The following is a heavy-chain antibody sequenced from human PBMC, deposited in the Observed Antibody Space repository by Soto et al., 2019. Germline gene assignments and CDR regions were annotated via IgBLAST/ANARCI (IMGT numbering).Heavy chain of an antibody. V-gene: IGHV3-74*01. D-gene: IGHD1-1*01. CDR2: ISQDGAIA. CDR1: GFAFGSYW. CDR3: LRDQRHWNEFADQ. J-gene: IGHJ4*02. Sequence: VQLVESGGGLVQPGGSLTLSCAASGFAFGSYWMHWVRQAPGKGLVWVSRISQDGAIATQADSVKGRFTISRDNAKNTLFLQMNSLRADDTAVYYCLRDQRHWNEFADQWGQGTLVTVSS.